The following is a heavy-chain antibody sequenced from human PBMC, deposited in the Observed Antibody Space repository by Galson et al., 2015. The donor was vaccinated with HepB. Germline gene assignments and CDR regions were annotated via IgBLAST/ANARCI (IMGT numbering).Heavy chain of an antibody. D-gene: IGHD3-3*01. CDR1: GFTFSSYA. CDR3: AKVYHFWSGYFDY. J-gene: IGHJ4*02. CDR2: ISGSGGST. V-gene: IGHV3-23*01. Sequence: SLRLSCAASGFTFSSYAMSWVRQAPGKGLEWVSAISGSGGSTYYADSVKGRFTISSDNSKNNRYLQMNSLRAEDTAVYYCAKVYHFWSGYFDYWGQGTLVTVSS.